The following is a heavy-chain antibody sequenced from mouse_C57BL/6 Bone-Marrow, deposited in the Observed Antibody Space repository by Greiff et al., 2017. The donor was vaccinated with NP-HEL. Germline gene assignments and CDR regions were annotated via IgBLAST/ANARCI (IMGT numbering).Heavy chain of an antibody. CDR2: IDPETGGT. CDR1: GYTFTDYD. V-gene: IGHV1-15*01. J-gene: IGHJ2*01. Sequence: VQRVESGAELVRPGASVTLSCKASGYTFTDYDMHWVKQTPVHGLEWIGAIDPETGGTAYNQKFKGKAILTADKSSSTAYMELRSLTSEDSAVDCCTRLGNWDEEFWGQGTTLTVSS. CDR3: TRLGNWDEEF. D-gene: IGHD4-1*02.